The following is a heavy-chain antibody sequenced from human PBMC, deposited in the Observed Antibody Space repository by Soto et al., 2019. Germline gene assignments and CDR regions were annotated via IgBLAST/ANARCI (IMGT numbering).Heavy chain of an antibody. D-gene: IGHD1-20*01. Sequence: SETLSLTCTVSGASINSGDYYWSWIRQPPGKGLEWIGHIYYSGSTYYNPSLKSRAGISVDSSKSQVSLKLTSVTAADTAVYYCAKTRITSTAAPFEPWGPGPLVTVPS. V-gene: IGHV4-30-4*01. CDR1: GASINSGDYY. CDR2: IYYSGST. J-gene: IGHJ5*02. CDR3: AKTRITSTAAPFEP.